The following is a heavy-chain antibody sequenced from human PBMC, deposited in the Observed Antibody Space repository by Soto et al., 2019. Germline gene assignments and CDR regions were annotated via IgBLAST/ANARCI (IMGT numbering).Heavy chain of an antibody. V-gene: IGHV3-15*01. CDR2: IKSKTDGGTT. D-gene: IGHD3-3*01. CDR1: GFTISNAW. J-gene: IGHJ4*02. CDR3: TTGFLFTRARLQTDY. Sequence: PGTSVRLSCAASGFTISNAWMCWVRQAPGKSLEWVGRIKSKTDGGTTDYAAPVKGRFIISRDDSKNPLYLQMNSLKTEDTAVYYCTTGFLFTRARLQTDYWGQGT.